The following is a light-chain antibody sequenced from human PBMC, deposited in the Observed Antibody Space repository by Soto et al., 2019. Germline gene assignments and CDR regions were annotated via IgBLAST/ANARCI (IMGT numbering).Light chain of an antibody. CDR1: SSNIGNNY. CDR3: AAWDVSLRGYV. Sequence: QSVLTQSPSPSGTPGQRVTISCSGSSSNIGNNYVYWYQQFPGAAPKLLIYNNNQRPSVVPDRFSGSKSATSASLAISGLRSEEEADYYCAAWDVSLRGYVFGTGTKLTVL. J-gene: IGLJ1*01. CDR2: NNN. V-gene: IGLV1-47*02.